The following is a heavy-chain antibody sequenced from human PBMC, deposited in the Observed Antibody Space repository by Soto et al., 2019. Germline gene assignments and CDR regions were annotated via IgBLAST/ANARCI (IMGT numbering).Heavy chain of an antibody. CDR1: GFTFSSYA. D-gene: IGHD2-15*01. J-gene: IGHJ4*02. V-gene: IGHV3-23*01. Sequence: GGSLRLSCAASGFTFSSYAMSWVRQAPGKGLEWVAAVRGCGTDTFYADSVKGRFSISRDDSRNTLYLQMDSLRAEDTAVYYCAKDATCSYGYFDCWGQGTLVTVSS. CDR2: VRGCGTDT. CDR3: AKDATCSYGYFDC.